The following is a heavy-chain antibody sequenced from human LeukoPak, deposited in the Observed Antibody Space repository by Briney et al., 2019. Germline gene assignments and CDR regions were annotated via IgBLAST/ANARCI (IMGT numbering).Heavy chain of an antibody. CDR2: IILPLDIT. CDR1: GDTFSSSA. D-gene: IGHD6-19*01. Sequence: ASVKVSCKASGDTFSSSAISWVRQAPGQGLEWMGKIILPLDITNYAQQFQGGVTITTDKSTDTVFLELSSLRSQDTAVYYCARSSVTGHFDFWGQGTLVTVSS. CDR3: ARSSVTGHFDF. J-gene: IGHJ4*02. V-gene: IGHV1-69*04.